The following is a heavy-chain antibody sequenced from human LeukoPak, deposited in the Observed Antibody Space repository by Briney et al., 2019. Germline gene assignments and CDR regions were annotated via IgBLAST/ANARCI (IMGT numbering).Heavy chain of an antibody. Sequence: ASVKVSCKASGYSFTSNGISWVRQAPGQGLERMGWISAYNGNTNYAQKLQGRVTMTTDTSTRTAYMELRSPTSDDTAVYYCARDYSGYSYGYWGQGTLVTVSS. D-gene: IGHD5-18*01. V-gene: IGHV1-18*01. CDR2: ISAYNGNT. CDR1: GYSFTSNG. J-gene: IGHJ4*02. CDR3: ARDYSGYSYGY.